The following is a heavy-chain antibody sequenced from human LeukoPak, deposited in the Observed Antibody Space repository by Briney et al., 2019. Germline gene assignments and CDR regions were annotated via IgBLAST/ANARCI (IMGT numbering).Heavy chain of an antibody. CDR3: AREDCGGDCYGMDV. D-gene: IGHD2-21*01. J-gene: IGHJ6*02. CDR1: GFTFSSYS. CDR2: ISSSSSTI. Sequence: GGPLRLSCAASGFTFSSYSMNWVRQAPGKGLEWVSYISSSSSTIYYADSVKGRFTISRDNAKNSLYLQMNSLRAEDTAVYYCAREDCGGDCYGMDVWGQGTTVTVSS. V-gene: IGHV3-48*01.